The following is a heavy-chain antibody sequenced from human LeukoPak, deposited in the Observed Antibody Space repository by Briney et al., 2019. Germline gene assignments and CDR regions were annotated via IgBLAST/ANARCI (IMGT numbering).Heavy chain of an antibody. CDR1: GFTFTVDA. V-gene: IGHV3-23*01. CDR2: ISDSGDYT. J-gene: IGHJ4*02. CDR3: ANSTYLGKYCTIDVCSPFDY. Sequence: GGSLRLSCAGCGFTFTVDAMSLVRQAPGQGLEWVSVISDSGDYTSYADSVRGRFTISRDNSTNTLYLQMISLRPEDTAVYYCANSTYLGKYCTIDVCSPFDYWGQGNLVTVSS. D-gene: IGHD2-8*01.